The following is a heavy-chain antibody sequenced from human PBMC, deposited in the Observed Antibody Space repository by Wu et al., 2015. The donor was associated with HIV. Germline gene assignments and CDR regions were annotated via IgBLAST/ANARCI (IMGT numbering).Heavy chain of an antibody. Sequence: QVQLVQSGAEVKKPGASVKVSCKASGYTFTGYYMHWVRQAPGQGLEWMGWINPNSGGTNYAQKFQGRVTMTRDTSISTAYMELSRLRSDDTAVYYCARALGYCSSTSCGGAFDIWGQGTMVTVSS. CDR3: ARALGYCSSTSCGGAFDI. CDR2: INPNSGGT. J-gene: IGHJ3*02. V-gene: IGHV1-2*02. CDR1: GYTFTGYY. D-gene: IGHD2-2*01.